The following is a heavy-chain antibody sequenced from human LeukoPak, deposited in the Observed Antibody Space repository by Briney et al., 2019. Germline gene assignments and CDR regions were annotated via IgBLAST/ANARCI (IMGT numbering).Heavy chain of an antibody. J-gene: IGHJ1*01. D-gene: IGHD3-22*01. V-gene: IGHV3-74*01. Sequence: GGSLRLSCAASGFTFSSYWMHWVRQAPGKGLVWVSRIKGDGNTNYADSVRGRFTISRDNAKNTVSLQMNSLRAEDTGVYYCARAPSEIGGYYPEYFRHWGQGTLVTVSS. CDR2: IKGDGNT. CDR3: ARAPSEIGGYYPEYFRH. CDR1: GFTFSSYW.